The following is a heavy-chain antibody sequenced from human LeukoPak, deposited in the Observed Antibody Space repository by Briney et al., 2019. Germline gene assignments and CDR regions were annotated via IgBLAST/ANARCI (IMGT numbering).Heavy chain of an antibody. CDR3: ARHDFWSGYRFAP. J-gene: IGHJ5*02. D-gene: IGHD3-3*01. Sequence: NPSETLSLTCTVSGGSISSNSYYWGWIRQPPGKGLEWIGSIYYSGSTYYNPSLKSRVTISVDTSKNQFSLKLSSVTAADTAVYYCARHDFWSGYRFAPWGQGTLVTVSS. V-gene: IGHV4-39*01. CDR2: IYYSGST. CDR1: GGSISSNSYY.